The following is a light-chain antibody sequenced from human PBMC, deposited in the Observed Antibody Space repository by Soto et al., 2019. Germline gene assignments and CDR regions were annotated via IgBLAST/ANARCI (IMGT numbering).Light chain of an antibody. CDR1: NIAIKS. CDR3: QVWDSSSDHRVV. Sequence: SYELTQAPSVSVAPGQTARITCGGNNIAIKSVHWYQQKPGQAPVLGVYDDGDRPSGIPERFSGSNSGNTATLTITRVEDGDEADYHCQVWDSSSDHRVVFGGGTKVTVL. J-gene: IGLJ2*01. V-gene: IGLV3-21*02. CDR2: DDG.